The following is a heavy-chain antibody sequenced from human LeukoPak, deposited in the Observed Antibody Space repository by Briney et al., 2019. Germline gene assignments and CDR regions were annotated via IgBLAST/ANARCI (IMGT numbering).Heavy chain of an antibody. CDR1: GFTFSSYS. CDR3: AKVPRDYGVKGLYYFDY. Sequence: GGSLRLSCAASGFTFSSYSMNWVRQAPGKGLEWVSSISSSSSYIYYADSVKGRFTISRDNAKNSLYLQMNSLRAEDTAVYYCAKVPRDYGVKGLYYFDYWGQGTLVTVSS. J-gene: IGHJ4*02. CDR2: ISSSSSYI. D-gene: IGHD4-17*01. V-gene: IGHV3-21*04.